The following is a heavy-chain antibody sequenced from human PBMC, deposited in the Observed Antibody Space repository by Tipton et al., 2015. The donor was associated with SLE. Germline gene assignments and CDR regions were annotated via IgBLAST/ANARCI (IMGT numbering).Heavy chain of an antibody. CDR2: IYYSGST. J-gene: IGHJ3*02. CDR1: GGSISSSSYY. D-gene: IGHD3-22*01. V-gene: IGHV4-39*07. CDR3: ARRRYYDSSGYHYLFAFDI. Sequence: LSLTCTVSGGSISSSSYYWGWIRQPPGKGLEWIGSIYYSGSTYYNPSLKSRVTISVDTSKNQISLRLNSVTTADTAVYFCARRRYYDSSGYHYLFAFDIWGQGTTVTVSS.